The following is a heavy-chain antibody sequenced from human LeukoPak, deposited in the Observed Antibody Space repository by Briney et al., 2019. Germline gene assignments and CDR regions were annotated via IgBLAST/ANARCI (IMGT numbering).Heavy chain of an antibody. D-gene: IGHD2-15*01. J-gene: IGHJ4*02. CDR3: AKDARYCSGGSCYSDY. V-gene: IGHV3-21*01. CDR1: GFTFSSYS. CDR2: ISSSSSYI. Sequence: GGSLRLSCAASGFTFSSYSMNWVRLAPGKGLEWVSSISSSSSYIYYADSVKGRFTISRDNSKNTLYLQMNSLRAEDTAVYYCAKDARYCSGGSCYSDYWGQGTLVTVSS.